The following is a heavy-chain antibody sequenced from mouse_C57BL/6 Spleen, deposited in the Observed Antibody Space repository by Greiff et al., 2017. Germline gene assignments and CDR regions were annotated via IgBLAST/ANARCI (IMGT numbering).Heavy chain of an antibody. D-gene: IGHD1-1*01. J-gene: IGHJ2*01. CDR3: TRGGYYGSYYFDY. Sequence: EVKLVESGEGLVKPGGSLKLSCAASGFTFSSYAMSWVRQTPEKRLEWVAYISSGGDYIYYADTVKGRFTISRDNARNTLYLQMSSLKSEDTAMYYCTRGGYYGSYYFDYWGQGTTLTVSS. CDR2: ISSGGDYI. V-gene: IGHV5-9-1*02. CDR1: GFTFSSYA.